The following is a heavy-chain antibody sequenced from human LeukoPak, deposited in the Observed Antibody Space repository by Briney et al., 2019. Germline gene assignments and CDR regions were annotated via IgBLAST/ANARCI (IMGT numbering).Heavy chain of an antibody. CDR2: IYYSGST. CDR1: GGSISSSSYY. Sequence: SETLSLTCTVSGGSISSSSYYWGWIRQPPGKGLEWIGSIYYSGSTYYNPSLKGRVTISVDTSKNQFSLKLSSVTAADTAVYYCGSSSVVAATGFDPWGQGTLVTVSS. CDR3: GSSSVVAATGFDP. V-gene: IGHV4-39*01. J-gene: IGHJ5*02. D-gene: IGHD2-15*01.